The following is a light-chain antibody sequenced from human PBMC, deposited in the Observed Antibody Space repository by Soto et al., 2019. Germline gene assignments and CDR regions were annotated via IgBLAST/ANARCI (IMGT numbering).Light chain of an antibody. CDR2: EVT. V-gene: IGLV2-8*01. J-gene: IGLJ1*01. CDR1: SSDVGGYDY. Sequence: QSVLAQPPSASGSPGQSVTISCTGTSSDVGGYDYVSWYQQHPGKAPKLMIYEVTIRPSGVSDRFSGSKSGNTASPTVSGLQAEDDADYYCSSYTGGNPTYVFGTGTKVTVL. CDR3: SSYTGGNPTYV.